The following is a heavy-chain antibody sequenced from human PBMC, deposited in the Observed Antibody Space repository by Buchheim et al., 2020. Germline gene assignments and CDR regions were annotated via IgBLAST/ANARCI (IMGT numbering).Heavy chain of an antibody. CDR1: RFTFSNYG. CDR3: VRKVSDYWGGSSHFDL. Sequence: QVQMVESGGGVVQPGRSLRLSCAASRFTFSNYGMHWVRQAPGKGLEWVAVIWDDGSIQYYADSVKARFTVSRDNSKSTVNLQMNSLRADDTAVYYCVRKVSDYWGGSSHFDLWGPGTL. J-gene: IGHJ4*02. CDR2: IWDDGSIQ. D-gene: IGHD3-3*01. V-gene: IGHV3-33*03.